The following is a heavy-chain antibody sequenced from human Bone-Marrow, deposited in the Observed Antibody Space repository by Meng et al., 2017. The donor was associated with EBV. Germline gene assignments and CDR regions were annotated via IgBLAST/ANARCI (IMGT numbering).Heavy chain of an antibody. CDR1: GFTLSSYW. D-gene: IGHD2-8*02. J-gene: IGHJ4*02. CDR2: IHEDGADT. V-gene: IGHV3-74*01. CDR3: SRDLVGSADS. Sequence: EVAVVAPGGALVQPGGSLRLSCEASGFTLSSYWMHWVRQAPGKGLVWVSRIHEDGADTTYADSVKGRFTISRDNAKNTLYLQMNSLSAEDTAVYYCSRDLVGSADSWGQGTLVTVSS.